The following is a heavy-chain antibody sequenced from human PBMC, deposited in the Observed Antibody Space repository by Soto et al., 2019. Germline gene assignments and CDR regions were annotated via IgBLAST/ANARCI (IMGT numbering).Heavy chain of an antibody. V-gene: IGHV3-15*01. J-gene: IGHJ3*02. CDR2: IKSKTDGGTT. CDR3: TTDRTSWFGDNDAFDI. Sequence: PGRSLRLSCAASGFTFSNAWMSWVRQAPGKGLEWVGRIKSKTDGGTTDYAAPVKGRFTISRDDSKNTLYLQMNSLKTEDTAVYYCTTDRTSWFGDNDAFDIWGQGTMVTVSS. D-gene: IGHD3-10*01. CDR1: GFTFSNAW.